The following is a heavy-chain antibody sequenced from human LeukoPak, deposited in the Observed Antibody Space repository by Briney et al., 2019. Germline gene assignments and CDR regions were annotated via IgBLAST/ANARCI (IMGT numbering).Heavy chain of an antibody. Sequence: GGSVGLSCAASGFSFSSHAISWVGQAAGKGLEWVSAIRGSGGSTYYADSVKGRFTISRDKSKNTLYLQMNSLRAEDTAVYYCAKGLAVAGHFDYWGQGTLVTVSS. D-gene: IGHD6-19*01. CDR1: GFSFSSHA. CDR3: AKGLAVAGHFDY. V-gene: IGHV3-23*01. J-gene: IGHJ4*02. CDR2: IRGSGGST.